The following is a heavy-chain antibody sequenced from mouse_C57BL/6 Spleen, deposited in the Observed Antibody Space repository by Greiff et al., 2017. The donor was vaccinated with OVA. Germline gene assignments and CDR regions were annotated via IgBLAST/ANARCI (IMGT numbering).Heavy chain of an antibody. D-gene: IGHD3-2*02. J-gene: IGHJ4*01. V-gene: IGHV14-4*01. CDR1: GFNIKDDY. CDR2: IDPENGDT. Sequence: EVQLQQSGAELVRPGASVKLSCTASGFNIKDDYMHWVKQRPEQGLEWIGWIDPENGDTEYASKFQGKATITADTSSNTVYLQLSSLTSEDTAVYYCTTDSSGDGYYAMDYWGQGTSVTVSS. CDR3: TTDSSGDGYYAMDY.